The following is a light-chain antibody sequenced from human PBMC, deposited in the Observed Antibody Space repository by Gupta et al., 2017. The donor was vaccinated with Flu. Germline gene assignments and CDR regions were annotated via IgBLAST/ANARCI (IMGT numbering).Light chain of an antibody. Sequence: EIALTQSPATLSLSPGERATLSCRASQSVSSYLAWYQQKPGLAPRLLIYDASDRATGIPARFSGSGSGTDFTLTISSLEPEDFAVYYCQQRFNWPITFGPGTKVDIK. CDR3: QQRFNWPIT. CDR2: DAS. J-gene: IGKJ3*01. CDR1: QSVSSY. V-gene: IGKV3-11*01.